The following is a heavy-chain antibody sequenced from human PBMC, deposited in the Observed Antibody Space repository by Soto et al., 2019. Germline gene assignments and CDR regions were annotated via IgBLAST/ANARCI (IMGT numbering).Heavy chain of an antibody. CDR1: GLTFTDYG. Sequence: GGSLRLSCAGSGLTFTDYGINWVRQGPKKGLEWVSTISGDTSNTHYADSVKGRFTISRDNSKNTVFLQMNSLRVEDTAVYYCGRDAGDADDMFDYWGQGIQVTVSS. V-gene: IGHV3-23*01. CDR2: ISGDTSNT. CDR3: GRDAGDADDMFDY. J-gene: IGHJ4*02. D-gene: IGHD2-21*02.